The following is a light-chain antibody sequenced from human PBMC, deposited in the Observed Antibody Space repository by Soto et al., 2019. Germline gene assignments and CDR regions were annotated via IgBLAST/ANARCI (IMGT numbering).Light chain of an antibody. CDR3: CSYAGRYTWV. Sequence: QSALTQPHSVSGSPGQSVTISCTGTSSAVGGYNYVSWYQQHPGKAPKFMIYAVTKRPSGVPDRFSGSKSGNTASLTISGLQAEDEAEYYCCSYAGRYTWVFGGGTKVTVL. CDR1: SSAVGGYNY. CDR2: AVT. J-gene: IGLJ3*02. V-gene: IGLV2-11*01.